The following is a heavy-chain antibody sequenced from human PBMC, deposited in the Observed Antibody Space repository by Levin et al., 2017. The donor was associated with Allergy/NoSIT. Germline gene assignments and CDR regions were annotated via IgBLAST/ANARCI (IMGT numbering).Heavy chain of an antibody. V-gene: IGHV1-2*02. D-gene: IGHD4-17*01. CDR2: VNCNSGDT. CDR3: AGNDYGDYVQNFDY. CDR1: GYTFTDHY. J-gene: IGHJ4*02. Sequence: ASVKVSCEAAGYTFTDHYMHWVRQAPGQGLEWMGWVNCNSGDTHYAQKFQDRVTMTRDTSITTAYIEVSSLRFDDTALYFCAGNDYGDYVQNFDYWGQGTLVTVSS.